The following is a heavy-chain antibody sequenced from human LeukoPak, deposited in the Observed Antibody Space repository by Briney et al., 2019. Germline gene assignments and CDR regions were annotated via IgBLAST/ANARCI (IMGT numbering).Heavy chain of an antibody. J-gene: IGHJ4*02. CDR3: ARRSGYCSSTSCPDWNY. Sequence: SVKVSCKASGGTFSSYAISWVRQAPGQGLEWMGGIIPIFGIANYAQKFQGRVTITADESTSTAYMELSSLRSEDTAVYYCARRSGYCSSTSCPDWNYWGQGTLVTVSS. CDR2: IIPIFGIA. V-gene: IGHV1-69*13. D-gene: IGHD2-2*01. CDR1: GGTFSSYA.